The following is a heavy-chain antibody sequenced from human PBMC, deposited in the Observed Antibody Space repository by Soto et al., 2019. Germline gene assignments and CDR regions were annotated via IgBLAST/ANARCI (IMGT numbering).Heavy chain of an antibody. CDR1: GFTFSSYW. J-gene: IGHJ5*02. D-gene: IGHD4-17*01. CDR3: ARVRAPNPYGDYIRFDP. CDR2: INSDGSST. V-gene: IGHV3-74*01. Sequence: EVQLVESGGGLVQPGGSLRLSCAASGFTFSSYWMHWVRQAPGKGLVWVSRINSDGSSTSYADSVKGRFTISRDNAKNTLYLQTNSLRAEDQAVYYCARVRAPNPYGDYIRFDPWGQGTLVTVSS.